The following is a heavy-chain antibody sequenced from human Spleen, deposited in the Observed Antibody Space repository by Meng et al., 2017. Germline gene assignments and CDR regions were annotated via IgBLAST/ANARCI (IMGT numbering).Heavy chain of an antibody. J-gene: IGHJ4*02. Sequence: HGQLVQSGVEVKKPGSSVKVSCKASGGTFSDSAINWVRQAPGQGLEWMGGVIPIFVTANYAQKFQGRVTIIADRSTSTAYMELSSLKSEDTAVYYCTAGGYGDQYYFDYWGQGTLVTVSS. CDR2: VIPIFVTA. CDR1: GGTFSDSA. D-gene: IGHD4-17*01. CDR3: TAGGYGDQYYFDY. V-gene: IGHV1-69*06.